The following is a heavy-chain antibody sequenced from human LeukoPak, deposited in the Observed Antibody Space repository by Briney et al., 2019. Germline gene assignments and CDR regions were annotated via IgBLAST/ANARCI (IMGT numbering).Heavy chain of an antibody. J-gene: IGHJ4*02. CDR3: ANAGAGSGIYFDY. CDR1: GFTFSSYA. D-gene: IGHD3-10*01. CDR2: SSGSCGST. Sequence: PGGSLRLSCAASGFTFSSYALSWVRQPPGKGLEWVSASSGSCGSTYYADSVKGRFTISRDNSKNTLYPQMNSLRAEDTPVYYCANAGAGSGIYFDYWGQGTLVTASS. V-gene: IGHV3-23*01.